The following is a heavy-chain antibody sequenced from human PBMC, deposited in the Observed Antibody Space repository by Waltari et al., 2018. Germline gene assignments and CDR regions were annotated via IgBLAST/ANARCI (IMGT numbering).Heavy chain of an antibody. V-gene: IGHV1-69*13. D-gene: IGHD3-10*01. Sequence: QVQLVQSGAEVKKPGSSVKVSCKASGGTFSSYAISWVRQAPGQGLEWMGGIIPIFGTANYAQKFQVRVTITADESTSTAYMELSSLRSEDTAVYYCARERSVDYYGSGSFDAFDIWGQGTMVTVSS. CDR1: GGTFSSYA. J-gene: IGHJ3*02. CDR2: IIPIFGTA. CDR3: ARERSVDYYGSGSFDAFDI.